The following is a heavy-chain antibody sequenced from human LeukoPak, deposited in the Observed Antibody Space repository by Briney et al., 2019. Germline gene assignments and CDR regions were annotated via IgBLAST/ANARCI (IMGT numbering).Heavy chain of an antibody. V-gene: IGHV3-48*01. CDR1: GFTFSSYS. CDR2: ISSSSSTI. Sequence: GGSLRLSCAASGFTFSSYSMTWVRQAPGKGLEWVSYISSSSSTIYYADSVKGRFTISRDNAKNSLYLQMNSLRAEDTAVYYRAKSGGYNTGVYYYGMDVWGQGTTVTVSS. J-gene: IGHJ6*02. CDR3: AKSGGYNTGVYYYGMDV. D-gene: IGHD5-24*01.